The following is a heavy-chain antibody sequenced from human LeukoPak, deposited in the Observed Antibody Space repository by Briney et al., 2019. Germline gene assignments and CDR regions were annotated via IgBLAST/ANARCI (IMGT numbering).Heavy chain of an antibody. CDR1: GGSFSGYY. V-gene: IGHV4-34*01. CDR2: INHSGST. J-gene: IGHJ4*02. D-gene: IGHD6-19*01. Sequence: PSETLSLTCAVYGGSFSGYYWSWIRQPPGKGLEWIGEINHSGSTNYNPSLKSRVTISVDTSKNQFSLKLSSVTAADTAVYYCARGRAVAGLFDYWGQGTLVTVSS. CDR3: ARGRAVAGLFDY.